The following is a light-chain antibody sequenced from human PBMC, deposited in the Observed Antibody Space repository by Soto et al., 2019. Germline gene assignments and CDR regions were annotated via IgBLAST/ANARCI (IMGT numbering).Light chain of an antibody. J-gene: IGLJ2*01. Sequence: QSALTQPASVSGSPGQSITISCTGTSSDVGAYNSVCWYQHNPGKAPKLMIHDVSIRPSGASNRFSGSKSGNTASLTISGLQAEDEADYYCSSITGSSTPVVFGGGTKVTVL. CDR3: SSITGSSTPVV. V-gene: IGLV2-14*01. CDR2: DVS. CDR1: SSDVGAYNS.